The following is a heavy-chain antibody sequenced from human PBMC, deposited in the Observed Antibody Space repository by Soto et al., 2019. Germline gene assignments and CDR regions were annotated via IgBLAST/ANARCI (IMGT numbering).Heavy chain of an antibody. J-gene: IGHJ6*02. V-gene: IGHV4-39*01. CDR3: ARRLYYDSSGFEGGGMDV. Sequence: KASETLSLTCTVSGGSISSGPYSWGWIRQPPGEGLEWIATFHYSGSTYYNPSLKSRVTISVDTSKNQFSLKLSSVTAADTAVYYCARRLYYDSSGFEGGGMDVWGQGTTVTVSS. D-gene: IGHD3-22*01. CDR1: GGSISSGPYS. CDR2: FHYSGST.